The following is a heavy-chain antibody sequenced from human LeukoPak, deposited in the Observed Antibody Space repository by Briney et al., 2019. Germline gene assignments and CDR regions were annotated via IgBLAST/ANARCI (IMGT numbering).Heavy chain of an antibody. J-gene: IGHJ5*02. D-gene: IGHD6-19*01. CDR3: ARGGIAVAANWFDP. V-gene: IGHV6-1*01. Sequence: SQTLSLTCALSGDSVSSNSAAWNWIRQSPSRGLEWLGRTYYRSKLYNDYAVSVKSRITINPDTSKNQFSLQLNSVTPEDTAVYYCARGGIAVAANWFDPWGQGTLVTVSS. CDR2: TYYRSKLYN. CDR1: GDSVSSNSAA.